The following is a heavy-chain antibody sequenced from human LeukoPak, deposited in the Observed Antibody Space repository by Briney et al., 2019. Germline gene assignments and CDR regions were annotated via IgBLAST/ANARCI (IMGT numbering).Heavy chain of an antibody. Sequence: GGSLRLSCAASGFTFSSYWMNWVRQAPGKGLVWISRIASDGSSTTCADSVKGRFGISRDNAKNTLYLQMNSLRVEDTAVYYCARGRPHGNDYWGQGTLVTVSS. V-gene: IGHV3-74*01. CDR1: GFTFSSYW. J-gene: IGHJ4*02. D-gene: IGHD4-23*01. CDR2: IASDGSST. CDR3: ARGRPHGNDY.